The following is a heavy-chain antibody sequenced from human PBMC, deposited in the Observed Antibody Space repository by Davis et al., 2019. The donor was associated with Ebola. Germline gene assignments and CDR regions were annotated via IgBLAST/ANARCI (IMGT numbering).Heavy chain of an antibody. D-gene: IGHD7-27*01. CDR2: INPNSGGT. Sequence: ASVKVSCKASGYTFTGYYMHWVRQAPGQGLEWMGWINPNSGGTNYAQKFQGRVTMTRDTSISTAYMELSSLRSEDTAVYYCARGGLNWGIGGDYWGQGTLVTVSS. V-gene: IGHV1-2*02. CDR3: ARGGLNWGIGGDY. J-gene: IGHJ4*02. CDR1: GYTFTGYY.